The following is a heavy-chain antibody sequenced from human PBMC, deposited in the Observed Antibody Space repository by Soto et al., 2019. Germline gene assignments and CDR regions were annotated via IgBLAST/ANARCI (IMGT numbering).Heavy chain of an antibody. J-gene: IGHJ4*02. CDR3: VRDLSIAGDF. D-gene: IGHD3-16*02. Sequence: QELLVESGGGVVQAGRSLRLSCAASGFNFGVYGMYWVRQAPGKGLEWVSTIAHDAKNQWYSDSVKGRFIVSRDNPKNTLDLQMDSLREEDTGVYYCVRDLSIAGDFWGQGALVIVSS. CDR2: IAHDAKNQ. CDR1: GFNFGVYG. V-gene: IGHV3-33*05.